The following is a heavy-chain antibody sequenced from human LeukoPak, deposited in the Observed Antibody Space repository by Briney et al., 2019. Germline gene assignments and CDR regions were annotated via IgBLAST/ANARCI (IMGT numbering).Heavy chain of an antibody. CDR1: GFTFSSYS. V-gene: IGHV3-21*01. CDR2: ISSSSSYI. J-gene: IGHJ6*03. D-gene: IGHD6-6*01. Sequence: GGSLRLSCAASGFTFSSYSMNWVRQAPGKGLEWVSSISSSSSYIYYADSVKGRFTISRDNAKNSLYLQMNSLRAEDTAVYYCARDRKARQDYYYYMDVWGKGTTVTVSS. CDR3: ARDRKARQDYYYYMDV.